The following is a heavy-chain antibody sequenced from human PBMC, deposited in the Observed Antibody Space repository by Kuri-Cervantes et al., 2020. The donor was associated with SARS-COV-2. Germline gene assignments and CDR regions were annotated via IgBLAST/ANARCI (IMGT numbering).Heavy chain of an antibody. CDR2: ISSSSSTI. V-gene: IGHV3-48*01. Sequence: GGSLRLSCAASGFTFSSYSMNWVRQAPGKGLEWVSYISSSSSTIYYADSVKGRFTISRDSSKDTLYLQMNSLRAEDTAIYYCAKGFMEIPPTRYYDPWGQGTLVTVSS. D-gene: IGHD3-10*01. CDR3: AKGFMEIPPTRYYDP. J-gene: IGHJ5*02. CDR1: GFTFSSYS.